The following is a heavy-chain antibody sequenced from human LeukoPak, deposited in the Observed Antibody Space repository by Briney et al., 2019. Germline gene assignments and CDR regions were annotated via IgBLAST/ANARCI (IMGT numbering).Heavy chain of an antibody. V-gene: IGHV3-21*01. CDR2: NSSSSSYI. CDR3: AMTNLGYCSGGSCYHY. J-gene: IGHJ4*02. CDR1: GFTFSIYS. Sequence: GGSLRLSCAASGFTFSIYSMNWVRQAPGKGLECVSSNSSSSSYIYYADSVKGRFTISRDNAKNSLFLQMNSLRAEDTAVYYCAMTNLGYCSGGSCYHYWGQGTLVTVSS. D-gene: IGHD2-15*01.